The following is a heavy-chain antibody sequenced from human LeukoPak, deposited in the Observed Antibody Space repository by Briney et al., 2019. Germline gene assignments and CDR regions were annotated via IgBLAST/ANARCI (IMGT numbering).Heavy chain of an antibody. CDR3: ARVDGYCSSTSCLGGWFDP. D-gene: IGHD2-2*03. V-gene: IGHV1-18*01. Sequence: ASVKVSCKASGYTFTSYGISWVRQAPGQGLEWMGWISAYNGNTNYAQKLQGRVTITRDTSASTAYMELSSLRSEDTAVYYCARVDGYCSSTSCLGGWFDPWGQGTLVTVSS. CDR2: ISAYNGNT. J-gene: IGHJ5*02. CDR1: GYTFTSYG.